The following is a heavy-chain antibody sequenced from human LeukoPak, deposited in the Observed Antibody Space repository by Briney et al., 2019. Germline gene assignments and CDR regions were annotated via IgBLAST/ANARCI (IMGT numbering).Heavy chain of an antibody. CDR1: GGSFYSYP. CDR3: ARLAVVPAAMSPDY. CDR2: VIPISGTT. J-gene: IGHJ4*02. V-gene: IGHV1-69*13. Sequence: SVKVSCKASGGSFYSYPIAWVRQAPGQGLEWLGAVIPISGTTHYAQKFQGRVSITVDDSATTVYMQLSGLRSDDTAVYFCARLAVVPAAMSPDYWGQGTLVSASS. D-gene: IGHD2-2*01.